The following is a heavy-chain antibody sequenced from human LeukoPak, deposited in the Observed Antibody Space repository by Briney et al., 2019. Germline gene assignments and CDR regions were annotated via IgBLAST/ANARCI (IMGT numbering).Heavy chain of an antibody. CDR3: ARHGASKEDY. J-gene: IGHJ4*02. V-gene: IGHV1-69*13. CDR2: IIPIFGTA. CDR1: GGTFSSYA. D-gene: IGHD3-16*01. Sequence: EASVKVSCKASGGTFSSYAISWVRQAPGQGLEWMGGIIPIFGTANYAQKFQGRVTITADESTSTAYMELSSLRSEDTAVYYCARHGASKEDYWGQGTLVTVSS.